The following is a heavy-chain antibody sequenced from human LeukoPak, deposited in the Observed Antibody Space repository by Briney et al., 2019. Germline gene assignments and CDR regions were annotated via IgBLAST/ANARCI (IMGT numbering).Heavy chain of an antibody. J-gene: IGHJ6*03. CDR3: ARASPKKDIVVVPAAIPVYYYYYMDV. D-gene: IGHD2-2*01. Sequence: SETLSLTCTVSGGSISSGSYYWSWIRQPAGKGLEWIGRIYTSGSTNYNPSLKSRVTISVDTSKNQFSLKLSSVPAADTAVYYCARASPKKDIVVVPAAIPVYYYYYMDVWGKGTTVTVSS. CDR2: IYTSGST. V-gene: IGHV4-61*02. CDR1: GGSISSGSYY.